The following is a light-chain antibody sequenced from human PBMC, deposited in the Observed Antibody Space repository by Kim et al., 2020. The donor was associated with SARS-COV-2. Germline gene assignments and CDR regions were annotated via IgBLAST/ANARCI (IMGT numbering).Light chain of an antibody. CDR2: AAS. J-gene: IGKJ5*01. CDR3: QQYATSPIT. Sequence: SPGERATLSCRASQSVSRSYLAWYQQKPGQAPRLLIYAASSRATGVPDRFSGSGSGTDFTLTISRLDPEDFALYYCQQYATSPITFGRGTRLEIK. V-gene: IGKV3-20*01. CDR1: QSVSRSY.